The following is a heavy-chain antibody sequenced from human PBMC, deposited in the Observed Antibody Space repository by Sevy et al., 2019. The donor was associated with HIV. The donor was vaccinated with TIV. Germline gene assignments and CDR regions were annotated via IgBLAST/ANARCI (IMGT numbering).Heavy chain of an antibody. V-gene: IGHV3-53*01. CDR2: IYDVSST. D-gene: IGHD6-6*01. CDR1: GFTVSSNY. Sequence: GGSLRLSCAASGFTVSSNYMSWVRQAPGKGLEWVSLIYDVSSTYFADSVEGRFTISTDNSKNTLYLQMNSLRAEDTAVYYCATQSGYSTSPGAFDIWGQGTMLTVSS. CDR3: ATQSGYSTSPGAFDI. J-gene: IGHJ3*02.